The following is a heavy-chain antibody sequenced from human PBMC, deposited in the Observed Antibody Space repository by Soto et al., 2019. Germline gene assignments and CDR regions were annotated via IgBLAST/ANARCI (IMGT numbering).Heavy chain of an antibody. CDR3: AKGRKSTEKDIAVMLAAASSIQH. CDR1: GFTFSDYA. V-gene: IGHV3-23*01. J-gene: IGHJ1*01. D-gene: IGHD2-15*01. Sequence: PGGSLRLSCVASGFTFSDYAMTWVRQAPGKGLEWVSVISATGATTYYADSVRGRFTISRDNSKNTLNLQMNDLRAEDTAVIYCAKGRKSTEKDIAVMLAAASSIQHWGQGTLVPVSS. CDR2: ISATGATT.